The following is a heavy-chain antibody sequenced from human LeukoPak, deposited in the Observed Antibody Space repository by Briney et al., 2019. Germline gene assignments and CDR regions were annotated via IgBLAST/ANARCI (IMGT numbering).Heavy chain of an antibody. CDR1: GFTFSSYS. Sequence: GGPLRLSCAASGFTFSSYSMNWVRQAPGKGLEWVSSISSSSTYIYYADSVKGRFTVSRDNAKNSLYLQMNSLRAEDAAVYYCARVYDSSGYYSDYWGQGTLVTVSS. J-gene: IGHJ4*02. CDR2: ISSSSTYI. V-gene: IGHV3-21*01. D-gene: IGHD3-22*01. CDR3: ARVYDSSGYYSDY.